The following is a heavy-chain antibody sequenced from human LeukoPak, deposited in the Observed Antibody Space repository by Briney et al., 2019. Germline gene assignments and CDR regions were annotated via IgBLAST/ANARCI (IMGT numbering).Heavy chain of an antibody. CDR3: ARVSGSTPGDILAGYYIGYYYYYMDV. V-gene: IGHV4-59*01. Sequence: RPSETLSLTCTVSGGSISSYYWSWIRQPPGKGLEWIGYIHYSGSTNYNPSLKSRVTISVDTSKYQFSLKLSSVTAADTAVYYCARVSGSTPGDILAGYYIGYYYYYMDVWGKGTTVTISS. D-gene: IGHD3-9*01. J-gene: IGHJ6*03. CDR1: GGSISSYY. CDR2: IHYSGST.